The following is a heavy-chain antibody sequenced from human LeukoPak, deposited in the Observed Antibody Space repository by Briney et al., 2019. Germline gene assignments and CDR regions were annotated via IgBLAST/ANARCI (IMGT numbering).Heavy chain of an antibody. CDR2: FDPEDGET. CDR3: ATSKPLRYDAFDI. D-gene: IGHD3-9*01. CDR1: GYTLTELS. Sequence: ASVKVSCKVSGYTLTELSMHWVRQAPGKGLEWMGGFDPEDGETIYAQRFQGRVTMTEDTSTDTAYMELSSLRSEDTAVYYCATSKPLRYDAFDIWGQGTMVTVSS. V-gene: IGHV1-24*01. J-gene: IGHJ3*02.